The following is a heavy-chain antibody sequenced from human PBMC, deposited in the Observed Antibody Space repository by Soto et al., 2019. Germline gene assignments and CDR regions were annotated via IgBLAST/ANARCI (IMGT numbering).Heavy chain of an antibody. CDR3: ARDPDYSNGLFDY. V-gene: IGHV1-69*04. D-gene: IGHD4-4*01. CDR2: IIPILGIA. Sequence: SVKVSCKASGGTFSSYTISWVRQAPGQGLEWMGRIIPILGIANYAQKFRGRVTITADKSTSTAYMELSSLRSEDTAVYYCARDPDYSNGLFDYWGQGTLVTVSS. CDR1: GGTFSSYT. J-gene: IGHJ4*02.